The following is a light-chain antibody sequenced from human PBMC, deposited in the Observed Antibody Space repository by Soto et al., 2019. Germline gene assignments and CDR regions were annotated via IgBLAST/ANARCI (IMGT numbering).Light chain of an antibody. J-gene: IGLJ1*01. V-gene: IGLV2-14*03. Sequence: QSALTQPASVSGSPGQSIAISCTGTSSDVGAFNYVSWYQQHPGKAPKFMIFDVSSRPSGVSDRFSGSKSGNTASLTISGLQTEDEADYYCASYTTSSTYVFGTETKVTVL. CDR1: SSDVGAFNY. CDR2: DVS. CDR3: ASYTTSSTYV.